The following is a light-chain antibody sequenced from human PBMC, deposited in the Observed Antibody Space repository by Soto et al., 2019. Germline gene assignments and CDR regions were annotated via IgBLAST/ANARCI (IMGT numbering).Light chain of an antibody. CDR3: SSYAGGNNLV. Sequence: QSALTQPPSASGSPGQSVTISCTGTSSDVGGYNFVSWYQQHPGKAPKLMIYEVSKRPSGVPDRFSGSRSGSTASLTVSGLQAEDEADYYCSSYAGGNNLVFGGGTKVTVL. V-gene: IGLV2-8*01. CDR1: SSDVGGYNF. J-gene: IGLJ2*01. CDR2: EVS.